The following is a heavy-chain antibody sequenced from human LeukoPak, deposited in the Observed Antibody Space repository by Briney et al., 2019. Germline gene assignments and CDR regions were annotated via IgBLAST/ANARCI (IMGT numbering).Heavy chain of an antibody. V-gene: IGHV4-38-2*02. CDR2: IYHSGST. CDR3: WFDP. Sequence: SETLSLTCTVSGYSISSGYFWGWIRQPPGKRLEWIGTIYHSGSTYYNASLESRVTISVDTSKNQFSLKLSSVTAADTAVYFNWFDPWGQGTLVTVSS. CDR1: GYSISSGYF. J-gene: IGHJ5*02.